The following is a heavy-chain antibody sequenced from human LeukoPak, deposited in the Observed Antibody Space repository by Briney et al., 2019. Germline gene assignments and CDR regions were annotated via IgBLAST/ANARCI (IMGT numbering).Heavy chain of an antibody. D-gene: IGHD6-13*01. J-gene: IGHJ5*02. CDR2: ISSSSSYI. CDR3: AREPAAGRWP. Sequence: PGGSLRLSCTASGFTFSSYSMNWVRQAPGKGLEWVSSISSSSSYIYYADSVKGRFTISRDNAKNSLYLQMNSLRAEDTAVYYCAREPAAGRWPWGQGTLVTVSS. V-gene: IGHV3-21*01. CDR1: GFTFSSYS.